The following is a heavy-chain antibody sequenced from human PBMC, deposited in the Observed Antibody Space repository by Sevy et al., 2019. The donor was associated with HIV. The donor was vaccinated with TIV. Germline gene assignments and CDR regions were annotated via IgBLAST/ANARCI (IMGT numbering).Heavy chain of an antibody. D-gene: IGHD5-12*01. V-gene: IGHV4-30-4*01. CDR3: ANKRGYSHGPFDY. CDR1: GGSISSSDSY. Sequence: SETLSLTCTVSGGSISSSDSYWSWIRQPPGKGPEWIGYIHFSGGTYYNPFLKSRVAMSVDTSERQFSLRLSFMTAADTAVYYCANKRGYSHGPFDYWGQGALVTVSS. CDR2: IHFSGGT. J-gene: IGHJ4*02.